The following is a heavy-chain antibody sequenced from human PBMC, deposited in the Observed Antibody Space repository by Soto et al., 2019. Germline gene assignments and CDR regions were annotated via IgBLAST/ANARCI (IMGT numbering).Heavy chain of an antibody. J-gene: IGHJ4*02. CDR1: GFTFRSYG. Sequence: QVQLVESGGGVVQPGRSLRLSCAASGFTFRSYGMHWVRQAPGKGLEWVAVISHNGNNEYLVDSVKGRFTISRDNSLNPLYLQMDSLRVDDTAVYYFEKEGAGGIPFDYWGRGTLVTGSS. CDR2: ISHNGNNE. CDR3: EKEGAGGIPFDY. V-gene: IGHV3-30*18. D-gene: IGHD3-16*02.